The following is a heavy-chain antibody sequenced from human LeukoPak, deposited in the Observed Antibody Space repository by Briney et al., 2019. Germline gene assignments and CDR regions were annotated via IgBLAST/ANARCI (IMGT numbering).Heavy chain of an antibody. J-gene: IGHJ4*02. D-gene: IGHD2-2*01. CDR3: AKDWTVVPAAPLY. V-gene: IGHV3-30*18. CDR2: ISYDGSNK. Sequence: PGRSLRLSCAASGFTFSSYGMHWVRQAPGKGLEWVAVISYDGSNKYYADSVKGRFTISRDNSKNTLYLQINSLRAEDTAVYYCAKDWTVVPAAPLYGGQGTLVTVSS. CDR1: GFTFSSYG.